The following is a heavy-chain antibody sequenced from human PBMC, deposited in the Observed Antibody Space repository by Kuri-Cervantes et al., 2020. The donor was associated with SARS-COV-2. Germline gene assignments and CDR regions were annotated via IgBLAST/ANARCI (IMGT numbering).Heavy chain of an antibody. CDR2: IRSKAYGGTT. V-gene: IGHV3-49*03. Sequence: GGSLRLSCTASGFTFGDYAMSWFRQAPGKGLEWVGFIRSKAYGGTTEYAASVKGRFTISRYDSKNIAYLQMNSLKTEDTAVYYCTRDGSLLLWRYYFDYWGQGALVTVSS. D-gene: IGHD2-15*01. CDR3: TRDGSLLLWRYYFDY. CDR1: GFTFGDYA. J-gene: IGHJ4*02.